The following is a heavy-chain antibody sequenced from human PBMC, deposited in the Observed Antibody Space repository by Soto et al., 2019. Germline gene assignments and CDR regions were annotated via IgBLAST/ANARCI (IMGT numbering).Heavy chain of an antibody. V-gene: IGHV3-23*01. J-gene: IGHJ4*02. D-gene: IGHD5-12*01. CDR2: ISGSGHAT. CDR3: ARGRYFDASGGCANY. CDR1: GFMFDNYA. Sequence: EMRLLESGGVSVSPGASARLSCLTSGFMFDNYAISWVRQSPARGLEWVAAISGSGHATYYTQSVRGRFTISRDKSKKAVFLQMNNLRNEDTAIYYCARGRYFDASGGCANYWGLGTLVTV.